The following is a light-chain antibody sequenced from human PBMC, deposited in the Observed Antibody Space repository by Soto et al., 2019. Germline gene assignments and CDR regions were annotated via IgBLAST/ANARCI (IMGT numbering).Light chain of an antibody. J-gene: IGKJ1*01. Sequence: VVMTQSPLSLPVTPGEPASISCRSSHSLVHSNGYNYLDWYLQKPGQSPQLLIYLGSNRASGVPDRFSGSGSGTDFTLKISRVEAEDVGVYYCMQPLQSWTFGQGTKVDIK. CDR2: LGS. V-gene: IGKV2-28*01. CDR1: HSLVHSNGYNY. CDR3: MQPLQSWT.